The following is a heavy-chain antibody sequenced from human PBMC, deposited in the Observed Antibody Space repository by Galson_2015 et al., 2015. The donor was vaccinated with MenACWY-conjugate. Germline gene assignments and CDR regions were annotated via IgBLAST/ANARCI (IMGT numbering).Heavy chain of an antibody. CDR3: ASASDGNFVWDH. Sequence: QSGAEVKKPGESLRISCKAHGYRLSTYWIGWVRQMPGKGLEWMGIIYLRDSTTKYSPSLHGQVTISADKSLNTAYLRWGGLQASDTAMYFCASASDGNFVWDHWGQGTLVTVSS. D-gene: IGHD4-23*01. V-gene: IGHV5-51*01. J-gene: IGHJ4*02. CDR1: GYRLSTYW. CDR2: IYLRDSTT.